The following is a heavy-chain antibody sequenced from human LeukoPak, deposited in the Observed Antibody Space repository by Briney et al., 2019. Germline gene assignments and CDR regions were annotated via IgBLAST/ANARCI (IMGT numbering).Heavy chain of an antibody. J-gene: IGHJ4*02. CDR3: ARGLYSSGWYFDY. CDR2: ISGGSTI. CDR1: GFTFSTYS. V-gene: IGHV3-48*02. Sequence: GGSLRLSCAASGFTFSTYSMNWVRQAPGKGLEWISYISGGSTIYYADSVKGRFTISRDNAKSSLYLQMNSLRDEDTAVYYCARGLYSSGWYFDYWGQGTLVTVSS. D-gene: IGHD6-19*01.